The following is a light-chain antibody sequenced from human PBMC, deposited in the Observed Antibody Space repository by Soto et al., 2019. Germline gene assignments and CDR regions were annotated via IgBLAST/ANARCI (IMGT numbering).Light chain of an antibody. V-gene: IGKV3-20*01. CDR3: QQFNNSPLT. Sequence: EIVLTQAPGTLSLAPGERGTLSCRASQSLRNNYLAWYQQKPGQTPRLLIHSASSRATGIPDRFSGSGSGTDFTLTISRLEPEDFAVYYCQQFNNSPLTFGGGTKVDIK. CDR1: QSLRNNY. J-gene: IGKJ4*01. CDR2: SAS.